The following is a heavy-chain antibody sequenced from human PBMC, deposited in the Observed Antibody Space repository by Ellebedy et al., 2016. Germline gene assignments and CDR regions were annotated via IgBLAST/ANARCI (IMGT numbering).Heavy chain of an antibody. J-gene: IGHJ4*02. V-gene: IGHV3-23*01. D-gene: IGHD1-26*01. CDR2: ISGSAGST. CDR3: VTHTGTYEGPFDY. CDR1: GFTFINYA. Sequence: GGSLRLXXTASGFTFINYAMSWVRQAPGKGLEWVSTISGSAGSTYSADSVKGRFTLSRGNSKNTLNLQMNSLRADDTAIYYCVTHTGTYEGPFDYWGQGSLVTVSS.